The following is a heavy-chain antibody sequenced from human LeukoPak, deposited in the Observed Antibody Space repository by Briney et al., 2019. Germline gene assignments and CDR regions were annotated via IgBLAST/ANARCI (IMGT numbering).Heavy chain of an antibody. CDR3: ARDDSSGYYSLLDCYYYYGMDV. D-gene: IGHD3-22*01. CDR2: ISSGSSYI. V-gene: IGHV3-21*01. J-gene: IGHJ6*02. CDR1: GFTFSSYS. Sequence: GGSLRLSCAASGFTFSSYSMNWVRQAPGKGLEWVSSISSGSSYIYYADSVKGRFTISRDNAKNSLYLQMNSLRAEDTAVYYCARDDSSGYYSLLDCYYYYGMDVWGQGTTVTVSS.